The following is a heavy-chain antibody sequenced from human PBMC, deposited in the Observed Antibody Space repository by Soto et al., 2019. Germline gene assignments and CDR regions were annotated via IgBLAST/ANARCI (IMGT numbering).Heavy chain of an antibody. Sequence: SETLSLTCTVSGASISDYYCTWIRQPPGKGLEWIGYIYYSASTNYNPSLKSRVTISVDTSKNQFSLKLSSVTAADTAVYYCASGEVQDGYTFFDYWGQGALVTRLL. CDR2: IYYSAST. CDR1: GASISDYY. D-gene: IGHD5-12*01. CDR3: ASGEVQDGYTFFDY. V-gene: IGHV4-59*01. J-gene: IGHJ4*02.